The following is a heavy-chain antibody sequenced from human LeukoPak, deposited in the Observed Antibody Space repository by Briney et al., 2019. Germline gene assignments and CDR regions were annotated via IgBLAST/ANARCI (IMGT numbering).Heavy chain of an antibody. Sequence: PGGSLRLSCAASGFTFDDYAMHWVRQAPGKGLEWVSGISWNSGSIGYADSVKGRFTISRDNAKNSLYLQMNSLRAEDMALYYCAKGGSYAYYYYMDVWGKGTTVTVSS. CDR3: AKGGSYAYYYYMDV. CDR2: ISWNSGSI. CDR1: GFTFDDYA. V-gene: IGHV3-9*03. D-gene: IGHD5-18*01. J-gene: IGHJ6*03.